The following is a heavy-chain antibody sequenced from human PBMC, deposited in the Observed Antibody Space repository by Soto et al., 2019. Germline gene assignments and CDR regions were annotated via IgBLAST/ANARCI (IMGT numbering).Heavy chain of an antibody. CDR3: CVEYGDYVSHYFDY. J-gene: IGHJ4*02. CDR2: ISSSGSTI. V-gene: IGHV3-11*01. D-gene: IGHD4-17*01. CDR1: GFTFGNYY. Sequence: GGSLRLSCAASGFTFGNYYMSWIRQGPGKGLEWVSYISSSGSTIYYADSVTGRFTISRDHAKNALYLQMNSLRAEDTAVSYWCVEYGDYVSHYFDYWGQGTLVTGSS.